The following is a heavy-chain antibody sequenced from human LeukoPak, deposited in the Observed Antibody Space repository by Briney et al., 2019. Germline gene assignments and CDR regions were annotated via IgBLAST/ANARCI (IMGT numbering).Heavy chain of an antibody. CDR1: GGTFSSYA. D-gene: IGHD6-19*01. V-gene: IGHV1-69*04. CDR3: ARDPYSSGWYRDY. CDR2: IIPILGIA. J-gene: IGHJ4*02. Sequence: GSSVKVSCKASGGTFSSYAISWVRQAPGQGLEWMGRIIPILGIANYAQKFRGRVTITADKSTSTAYMELSSLRSEDTAVYYCARDPYSSGWYRDYWGQGTLVTVSS.